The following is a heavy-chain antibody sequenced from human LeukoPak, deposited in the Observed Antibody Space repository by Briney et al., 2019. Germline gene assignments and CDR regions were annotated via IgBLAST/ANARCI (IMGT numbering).Heavy chain of an antibody. CDR3: ARVGGRRQLVPRRYYGMDV. V-gene: IGHV4-34*01. CDR1: GGSFSGYY. D-gene: IGHD6-13*01. CDR2: INHSGST. Sequence: TSETLSLTCAVYGGSFSGYYWSWIRQPPGKGLEWIGEINHSGSTNYNPSLKSRVTISVDTSKNQFSLKLSSVTAADTAVYYCARVGGRRQLVPRRYYGMDVWGQGTTVTVSS. J-gene: IGHJ6*02.